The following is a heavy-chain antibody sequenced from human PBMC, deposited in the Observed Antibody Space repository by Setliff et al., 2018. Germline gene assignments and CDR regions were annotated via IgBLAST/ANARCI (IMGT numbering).Heavy chain of an antibody. CDR3: ARVSMGYDSSGYYFWFDP. CDR2: INTNTGNP. CDR1: GYTFTSYA. D-gene: IGHD3-22*01. J-gene: IGHJ5*02. Sequence: GASVKVSCKASGYTFTSYAMNWVRQAPAQGLEWMGWINTNTGNPTYAQGFTGRFVFSLDTSVSTAYLQISSLKAEDTAVYYCARVSMGYDSSGYYFWFDPWGQGTLVTVSS. V-gene: IGHV7-4-1*02.